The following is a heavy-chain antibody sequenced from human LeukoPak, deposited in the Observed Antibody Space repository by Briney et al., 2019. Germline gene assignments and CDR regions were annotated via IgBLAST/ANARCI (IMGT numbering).Heavy chain of an antibody. CDR3: ARLVPAAGKYFYGMDV. D-gene: IGHD6-13*01. CDR2: IDPSDSYI. Sequence: GESLQISCKGSGYRFTSYWITWVRQMPGRGLEWMGTIDPSDSYINYSPSFQGHVTISADKSIGTAYLQWSSLKASDTAMYYCARLVPAAGKYFYGMDVWGQGTTVTVSS. CDR1: GYRFTSYW. J-gene: IGHJ6*02. V-gene: IGHV5-10-1*01.